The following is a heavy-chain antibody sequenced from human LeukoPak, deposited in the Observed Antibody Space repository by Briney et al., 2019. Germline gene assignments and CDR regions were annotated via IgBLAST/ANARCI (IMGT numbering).Heavy chain of an antibody. V-gene: IGHV4-61*02. J-gene: IGHJ4*02. CDR3: ARDEGPAMVTVGY. CDR1: RGSISSGNYY. Sequence: SETLSLTCTVSRGSISSGNYYWSWIRQPAGKGLEWIGRFHTRGSTNYNPSLKSRVIISVDTSKNQFSLKLNSVTAADTAVYYCARDEGPAMVTVGYWGQGTLVTVSS. D-gene: IGHD5-18*01. CDR2: FHTRGST.